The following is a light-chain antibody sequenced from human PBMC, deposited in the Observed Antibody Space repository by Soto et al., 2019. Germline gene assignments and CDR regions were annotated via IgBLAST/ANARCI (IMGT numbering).Light chain of an antibody. J-gene: IGLJ7*01. CDR1: SGDVGNYNL. CDR3: CSYLGSSTV. Sequence: QSALTQPASVSGSPGLSITISCTGVSGDVGNYNLVSWYQQHPAKAPKLIIYEDDKRPSGVSNRFSGSKSGDTASLTISGLQSEDEAAYYCCSYLGSSTVFGGGTQLTVL. CDR2: EDD. V-gene: IGLV2-23*01.